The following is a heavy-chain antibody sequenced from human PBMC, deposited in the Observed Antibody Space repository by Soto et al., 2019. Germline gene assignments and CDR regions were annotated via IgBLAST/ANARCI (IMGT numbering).Heavy chain of an antibody. CDR1: GYTLTELS. J-gene: IGHJ6*02. CDR3: ATATGIYPKYYYYGMDV. CDR2: FDPEDGET. V-gene: IGHV1-24*01. Sequence: ASVKVSCKVSGYTLTELSMHWVRQAPGKGLEWMGGFDPEDGETIYAQKFQGRVTMTEDTSTDTAYMELSSLRSEDTAVSYCATATGIYPKYYYYGMDVWGQGTTVTVSS. D-gene: IGHD3-10*01.